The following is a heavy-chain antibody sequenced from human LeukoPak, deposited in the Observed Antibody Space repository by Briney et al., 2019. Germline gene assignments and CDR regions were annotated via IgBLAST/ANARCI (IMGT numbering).Heavy chain of an antibody. CDR2: ISSSGDYI. CDR1: GFTFSSYG. Sequence: GGSLRLSCAASGFTFSSYGMHWVRQAPGKGLEWVSSISSSGDYIYYADSMKGRFTISRDNAKKSLYLQMNSLRAEDTAVYYCARGTMVTVNFDYWGQGTLVTVSS. D-gene: IGHD4-11*01. CDR3: ARGTMVTVNFDY. V-gene: IGHV3-21*01. J-gene: IGHJ4*02.